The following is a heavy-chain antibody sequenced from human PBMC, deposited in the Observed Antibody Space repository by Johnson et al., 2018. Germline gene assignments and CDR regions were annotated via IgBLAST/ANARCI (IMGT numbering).Heavy chain of an antibody. CDR2: IKHYGREK. J-gene: IGHJ3*02. V-gene: IGHV3-7*01. CDR1: GFNFSAYW. CDR3: ARSGGTLDHGSKGAFDI. Sequence: VQLVESGGGLVQPGGSLRLSCATSGFNFSAYWMSWVRQAPGKGLEWVANIKHYGREKFHLDSVRGRFTISRENAINSLYLQMNSLRSEDTAVYYCARSGGTLDHGSKGAFDIWGQGTMVTVS. D-gene: IGHD3-10*01.